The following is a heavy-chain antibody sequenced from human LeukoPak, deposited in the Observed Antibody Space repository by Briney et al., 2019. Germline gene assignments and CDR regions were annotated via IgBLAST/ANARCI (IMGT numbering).Heavy chain of an antibody. CDR2: INPNSGGT. D-gene: IGHD6-13*01. J-gene: IGHJ4*02. V-gene: IGHV1-2*02. CDR3: ARESIAAAGTFEAVIDY. CDR1: GYTFTGYY. Sequence: ASVKVSCKASGYTFTGYYMHWVRQAPGQGLEWMGWINPNSGGTKFAQKFQDRVTMTRDTSISTAYMELSRLRSDDTAVYYCARESIAAAGTFEAVIDYWGQGTLVTAPS.